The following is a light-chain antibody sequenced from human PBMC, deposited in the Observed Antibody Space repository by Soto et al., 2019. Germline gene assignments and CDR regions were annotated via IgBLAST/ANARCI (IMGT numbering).Light chain of an antibody. V-gene: IGKV1-9*01. CDR1: QGISSY. Sequence: DIQLTQSPPFLSASVGDRVTITCRASQGISSYLAWYQQKPGKAPKLLIYAASTLQSGVPSRFSGSGSGTEFTLTISSLQPEDFATYYCQQLNSLLTFGGGTKVEIK. CDR2: AAS. J-gene: IGKJ4*01. CDR3: QQLNSLLT.